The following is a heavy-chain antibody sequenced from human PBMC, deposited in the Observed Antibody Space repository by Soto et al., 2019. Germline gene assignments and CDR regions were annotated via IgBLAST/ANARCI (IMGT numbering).Heavy chain of an antibody. CDR2: IYYSGST. CDR3: ARVPPQYSGYDLCYMDV. J-gene: IGHJ6*03. CDR1: GGSISSSSYC. D-gene: IGHD5-12*01. Sequence: SETLSLTCSVSGGSISSSSYCWGWIRQPPGKGLEWIGYIYYSGSTNYNPSLKSRVTISVDTSKNQFSLKLSSVTAADTAVYYCARVPPQYSGYDLCYMDVWGKGTTVTVSS. V-gene: IGHV4-61*05.